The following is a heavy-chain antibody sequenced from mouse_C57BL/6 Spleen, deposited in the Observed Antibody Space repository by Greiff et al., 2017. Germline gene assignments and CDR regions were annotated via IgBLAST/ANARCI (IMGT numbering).Heavy chain of an antibody. CDR1: GFSFNTYA. J-gene: IGHJ4*01. Sequence: DVKLVESGGGLVQPKGSLKLSCAASGFSFNTYAMNWVRQAPGKGLEWVARIRSKSNNYATYYADSVKDRFTISRDDSESMLYLQMNNLKTEDTAMYYCVRDGSSYYAMDYWGQGTSVTVSS. D-gene: IGHD1-1*01. V-gene: IGHV10-1*01. CDR3: VRDGSSYYAMDY. CDR2: IRSKSNNYAT.